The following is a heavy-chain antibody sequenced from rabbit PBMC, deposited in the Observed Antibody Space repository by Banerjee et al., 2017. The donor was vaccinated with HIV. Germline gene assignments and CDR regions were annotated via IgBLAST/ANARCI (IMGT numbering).Heavy chain of an antibody. CDR1: GFSFSLAYF. Sequence: QQQLVESGGGLVKPGASLTLTCTASGFSFSLAYFPFWVRQAPGKGLEWIACIYAGITGSTYYASWAKGRFTISKTSSTTVTLQMTSLTAADTATYFCARDTGSSFSSYGMDLWGPGTLVTVS. V-gene: IGHV1S45*01. J-gene: IGHJ6*01. D-gene: IGHD8-1*01. CDR3: ARDTGSSFSSYGMDL. CDR2: IYAGITGST.